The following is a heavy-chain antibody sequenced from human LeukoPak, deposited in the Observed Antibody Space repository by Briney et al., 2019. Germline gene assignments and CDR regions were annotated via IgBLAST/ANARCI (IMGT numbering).Heavy chain of an antibody. J-gene: IGHJ3*02. Sequence: SQTLSLTCTVSGGSISSGGYYWSWIRQHPGKGLEWIGYIYYSGSSYYNPSLKSRVTMSVDTSKSQFSLKLSSVTAADTAVYYCARYSSGWRSFDIWGQGTMVTVSS. CDR2: IYYSGSS. CDR3: ARYSSGWRSFDI. CDR1: GGSISSGGYY. D-gene: IGHD6-19*01. V-gene: IGHV4-31*03.